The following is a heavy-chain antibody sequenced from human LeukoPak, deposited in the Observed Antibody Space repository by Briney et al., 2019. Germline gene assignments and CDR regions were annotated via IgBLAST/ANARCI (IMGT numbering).Heavy chain of an antibody. Sequence: PGGSLRLSCAASGFTFSSYAMHWVRQAPGKGLEWVAVISYDGSNKYYADSVKGRFTISRDNSKNTLYLQMNSLRAEDTAVYYCAREGGYSSSGPLDYWGQGTLVTVSS. D-gene: IGHD6-6*01. V-gene: IGHV3-30-3*01. CDR3: AREGGYSSSGPLDY. J-gene: IGHJ4*02. CDR2: ISYDGSNK. CDR1: GFTFSSYA.